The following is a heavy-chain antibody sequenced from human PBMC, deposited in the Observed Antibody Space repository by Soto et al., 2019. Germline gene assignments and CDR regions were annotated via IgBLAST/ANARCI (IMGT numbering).Heavy chain of an antibody. Sequence: PSETLSLTCTVSGASLRSGTYYWSWIRQPPGKGLEWIGYISHSGRTNYAPSLKSRLTMSVDTSQNQFSLQLNSVTAADTAVYFCSYGSSFDYWGQGTLVPVSS. CDR2: ISHSGRT. J-gene: IGHJ4*02. CDR3: SYGSSFDY. V-gene: IGHV4-61*01. D-gene: IGHD3-10*01. CDR1: GASLRSGTYY.